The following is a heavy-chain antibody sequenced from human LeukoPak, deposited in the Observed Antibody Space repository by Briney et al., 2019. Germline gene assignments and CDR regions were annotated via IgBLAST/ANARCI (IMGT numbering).Heavy chain of an antibody. CDR2: ISSSSSSTI. Sequence: GGSLRLSCAASGFTFSSYSMNWVRQAPGKGLEWVSYISSSSSSTIYYADSVKGRFTISRDNAKNSLYLQMNSLRDEDTAVYYCARDLALWFGELDGDYWGQGTLVTVSS. J-gene: IGHJ4*02. CDR3: ARDLALWFGELDGDY. CDR1: GFTFSSYS. V-gene: IGHV3-48*02. D-gene: IGHD3-10*01.